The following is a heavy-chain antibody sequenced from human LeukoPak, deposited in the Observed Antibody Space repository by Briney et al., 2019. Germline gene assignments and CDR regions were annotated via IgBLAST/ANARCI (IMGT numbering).Heavy chain of an antibody. Sequence: SETLSLTCTVSGVSASGYYWSWIRQPAGKGLEWIGRIYTSGSTNYNPSLKSRITISVDTSKKQFSLKLTSVTAADTAVYYCASEQYGSGTYFNAFDIWGQGTMVTVSS. J-gene: IGHJ3*02. CDR3: ASEQYGSGTYFNAFDI. CDR2: IYTSGST. CDR1: GVSASGYY. V-gene: IGHV4-4*07. D-gene: IGHD3-10*01.